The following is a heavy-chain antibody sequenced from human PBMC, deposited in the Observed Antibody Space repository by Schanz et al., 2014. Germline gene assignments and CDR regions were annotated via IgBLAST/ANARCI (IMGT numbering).Heavy chain of an antibody. J-gene: IGHJ5*01. V-gene: IGHV3-23*04. CDR3: AKQHIVRGVIYLNWFDS. CDR2: IGTSGGT. Sequence: EVQLVESGGGLVQPGGSLRLSCLASGFAFSSYGMNWLRQAPGKGLEWVSTIGTSGGTNYAESVKGRFTISGDSSKNTVHLQMNSLRAEDTAVYYCAKQHIVRGVIYLNWFDSWGQGTLVTVSS. CDR1: GFAFSSYG. D-gene: IGHD3-10*01.